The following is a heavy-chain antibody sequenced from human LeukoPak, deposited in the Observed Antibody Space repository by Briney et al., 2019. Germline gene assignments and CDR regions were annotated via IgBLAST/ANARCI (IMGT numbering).Heavy chain of an antibody. CDR3: ARPREYYYDSSGYIFDY. J-gene: IGHJ4*02. Sequence: GASVKVSCKASGYTFTSYYMHWVRQAPGHGLEWMGIINPSGGSTSYAQKFQGRVTMTRDTSTSTLYRELRSLRSEDTAVYYCARPREYYYDSSGYIFDYWGQGTLVTVSS. CDR2: INPSGGST. D-gene: IGHD3-22*01. CDR1: GYTFTSYY. V-gene: IGHV1-46*01.